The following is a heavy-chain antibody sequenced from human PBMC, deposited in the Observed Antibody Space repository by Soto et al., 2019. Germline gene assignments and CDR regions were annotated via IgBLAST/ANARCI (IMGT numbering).Heavy chain of an antibody. CDR1: GGSISSYY. V-gene: IGHV4-59*01. CDR2: IYYSGST. CDR3: ARLLPPSAYYYYYGMDV. Sequence: PSETLSLTCTVSGGSISSYYWSWIRQPPGKGLEWIGYIYYSGSTNYNPSLKSRVTISVDTSKNQFSLKLSSVTAADTAVYYCARLLPPSAYYYYYGMDVWGQGTTVTVSS. J-gene: IGHJ6*02.